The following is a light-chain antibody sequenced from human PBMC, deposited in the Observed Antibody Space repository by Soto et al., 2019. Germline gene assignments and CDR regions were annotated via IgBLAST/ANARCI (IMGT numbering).Light chain of an antibody. CDR1: QSISSY. CDR3: QQSYSTPPWT. J-gene: IGKJ1*01. V-gene: IGKV1-39*01. Sequence: DIKMTQSPSSLSASVGDRVTITCRASQSISSYLNWYQQKPGKAPKLLIYAASSLQSGVPSRFSGSGSGTDFTLTISSLQPEDFATYYCQQSYSTPPWTFGQGTKVDI. CDR2: AAS.